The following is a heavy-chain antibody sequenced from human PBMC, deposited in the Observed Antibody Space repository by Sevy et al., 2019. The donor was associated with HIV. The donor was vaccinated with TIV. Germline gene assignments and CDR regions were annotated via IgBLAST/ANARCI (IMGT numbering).Heavy chain of an antibody. D-gene: IGHD3-22*01. CDR3: ARDRPTLNYHASSGYNYYFDS. J-gene: IGHJ4*02. CDR1: GFTFSSYN. CDR2: ITGDSSYM. V-gene: IGHV3-21*01. Sequence: GGSLRLSCAASGFTFSSYNMNWVRQAPGKWLEWISSITGDSSYMYDADSVKGRFTISRDNAKNSLYLHMNGLRAEDTAVYYCARDRPTLNYHASSGYNYYFDSWGQGTLVTVSS.